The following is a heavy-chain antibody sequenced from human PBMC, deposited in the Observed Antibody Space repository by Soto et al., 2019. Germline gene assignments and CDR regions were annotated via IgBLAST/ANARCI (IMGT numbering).Heavy chain of an antibody. J-gene: IGHJ6*02. CDR2: MNAKSGDT. CDR3: ARGNPFNYAGFDV. CDR1: DFSFTSHG. V-gene: IGHV1-18*04. D-gene: IGHD3-16*01. Sequence: QIQLVQSGPEVKKPGASMKVSCKAYDFSFTSHGISWVRQAPGQGLEWMGWMNAKSGDTFFPQRFRGKFNMTWDTSLSTAYMEVGSLTSHDTAIYYCARGNPFNYAGFDVWGQGTTVAVSS.